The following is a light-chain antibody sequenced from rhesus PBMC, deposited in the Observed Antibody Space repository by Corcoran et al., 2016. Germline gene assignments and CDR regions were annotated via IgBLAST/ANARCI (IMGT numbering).Light chain of an antibody. J-gene: IGKJ1*01. CDR3: LQHSSWPRT. V-gene: IGKV3-24*01. CDR2: GAA. Sequence: EIVMTQSPATLSLSPGERATLSCRASQSVSSSLGWYQQNPGQAPRLLIYGAARRATGIPDRFRGSGSGTDFTLPISSLEPEDVAVYYCLQHSSWPRTFGQGTKVEIK. CDR1: QSVSSS.